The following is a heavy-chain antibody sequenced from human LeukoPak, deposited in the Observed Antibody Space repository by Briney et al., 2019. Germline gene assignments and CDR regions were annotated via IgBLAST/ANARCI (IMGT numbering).Heavy chain of an antibody. V-gene: IGHV1-69*05. Sequence: VASVKVSCKASGGTFSSYAISWLRQAPGQGLEWMGGIIPIFGTANYAQKFQGRVTITTDESTSTAYMELSSLRSEDTAVYYCARGHCSSTSCYLFDPWGQGTLVTVSS. CDR1: GGTFSSYA. D-gene: IGHD2-2*01. CDR2: IIPIFGTA. J-gene: IGHJ5*02. CDR3: ARGHCSSTSCYLFDP.